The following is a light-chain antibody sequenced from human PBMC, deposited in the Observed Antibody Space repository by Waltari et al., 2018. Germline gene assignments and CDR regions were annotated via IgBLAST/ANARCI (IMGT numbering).Light chain of an antibody. Sequence: QSVLTQPPSASGSPGQRVTISCSGSRSNIGSNTVNWYQQIPGTAPKLLIYTDSQRPPGVPDRFSGSKSGTSGYLAISGLQSEDEADYYCAAWDDGLNGWVFGGRTKLTVL. CDR1: RSNIGSNT. J-gene: IGLJ3*02. CDR3: AAWDDGLNGWV. CDR2: TDS. V-gene: IGLV1-44*01.